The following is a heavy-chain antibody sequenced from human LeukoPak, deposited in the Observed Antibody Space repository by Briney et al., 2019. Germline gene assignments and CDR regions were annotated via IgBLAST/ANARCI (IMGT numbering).Heavy chain of an antibody. Sequence: SETLSLTCAVYGGSFSGYYWSWSRQPPGKGLEWIGEIDHRGSTNYNPSLKSRVTISVDTSKNQFSLRLSSVTTADTAVYYCVTPIGDSSTSEHRGQGTLVTVSS. CDR3: VTPIGDSSTSEH. CDR2: IDHRGST. CDR1: GGSFSGYY. V-gene: IGHV4-34*01. J-gene: IGHJ1*01. D-gene: IGHD6-13*01.